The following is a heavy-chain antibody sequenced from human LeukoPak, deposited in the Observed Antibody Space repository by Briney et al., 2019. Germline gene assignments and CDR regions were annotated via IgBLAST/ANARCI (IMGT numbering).Heavy chain of an antibody. V-gene: IGHV1-69*13. D-gene: IGHD4-17*01. J-gene: IGHJ3*02. CDR3: ARVMTTVTRRAFDI. CDR1: GGTFSSYA. Sequence: SVKVSCKASGGTFSSYAISWVRQAPGQGLEWMGGIIPIFGTANYAQKFQGRVTITADESTSTAYMELSSLRSEDTAVYYCARVMTTVTRRAFDIWGQGTMVTVSS. CDR2: IIPIFGTA.